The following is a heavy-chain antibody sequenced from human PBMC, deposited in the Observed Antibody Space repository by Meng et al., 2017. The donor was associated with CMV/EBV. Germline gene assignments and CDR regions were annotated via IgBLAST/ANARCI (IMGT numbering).Heavy chain of an antibody. D-gene: IGHD2-2*01. CDR2: ISGSGGST. CDR1: GFTFSSYA. J-gene: IGHJ5*02. CDR3: AKVTLGYCGSTSCYPWFDP. V-gene: IGHV3-23*01. Sequence: GESLKISCAASGFTFSSYAMSWVRQAPGKGLEWVSAISGSGGSTYYADSVKGRFTISRDNSKNTLYLQMNSLRAEDTAVYYCAKVTLGYCGSTSCYPWFDPWGQGTLVTVSS.